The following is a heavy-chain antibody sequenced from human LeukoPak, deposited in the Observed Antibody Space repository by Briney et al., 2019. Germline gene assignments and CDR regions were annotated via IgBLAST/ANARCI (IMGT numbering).Heavy chain of an antibody. Sequence: ASVKVSCKASVYTFTGYYMHWVRLAPGQGLEWMGWINPNSGGTNYAQKFQGWVTMTRDTSISTAYMELSRLRSDDTAVYYCARGEVGATFDYWGQGTLVTVSS. J-gene: IGHJ4*02. CDR1: VYTFTGYY. CDR2: INPNSGGT. D-gene: IGHD1-26*01. CDR3: ARGEVGATFDY. V-gene: IGHV1-2*04.